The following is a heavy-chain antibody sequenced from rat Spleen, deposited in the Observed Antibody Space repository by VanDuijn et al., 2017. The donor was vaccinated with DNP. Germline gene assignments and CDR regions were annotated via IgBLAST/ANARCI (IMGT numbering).Heavy chain of an antibody. CDR1: GFTFSDYY. J-gene: IGHJ2*01. V-gene: IGHV5-22*01. CDR3: ARHVLPLRVWDY. CDR2: INYDGGNT. Sequence: EVQLVESGGGLVQPGRSLKLSCAASGFTFSDYYMAWVRQAPTKGLEWVAYINYDGGNTNYRDFVRGRFTISRDNAKNTLYLQMNSLRSEDTATYYCARHVLPLRVWDYWGQGVMVTVSS. D-gene: IGHD1-4*01.